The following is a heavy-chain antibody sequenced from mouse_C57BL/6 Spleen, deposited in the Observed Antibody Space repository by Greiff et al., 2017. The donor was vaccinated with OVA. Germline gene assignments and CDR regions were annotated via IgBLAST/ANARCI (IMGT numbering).Heavy chain of an antibody. Sequence: VQLQQSGPELVKPGASVKISCKASGYAFSSSWMNWVKQRPGKGLEWIGRIYPGDGDTNYNGKFKGKATLTADKSSSPAYMQLSSLTSRDSAVYFCAREWVLLRYGAMDYWGQGTTVTVSS. CDR1: GYAFSSSW. J-gene: IGHJ4*01. CDR2: IYPGDGDT. D-gene: IGHD1-1*01. V-gene: IGHV1-82*01. CDR3: AREWVLLRYGAMDY.